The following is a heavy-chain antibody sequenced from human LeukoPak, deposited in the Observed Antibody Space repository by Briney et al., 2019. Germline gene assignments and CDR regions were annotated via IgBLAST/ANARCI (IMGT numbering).Heavy chain of an antibody. V-gene: IGHV1-2*02. D-gene: IGHD3-22*01. CDR1: GYTFTGYY. J-gene: IGHJ3*02. CDR3: TYDSSGRYHDAFDI. CDR2: INPSSGGT. Sequence: GASVKASCKASGYTFTGYYMHWVRQAPGQGLEWMGWINPSSGGTNYAQKFQGRVTMTRDTSITTAYLELSRLRSDDTAVYYCTYDSSGRYHDAFDIWGQGTMVTVSS.